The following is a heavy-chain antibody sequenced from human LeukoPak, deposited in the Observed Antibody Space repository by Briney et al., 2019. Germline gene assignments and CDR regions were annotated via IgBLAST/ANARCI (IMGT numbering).Heavy chain of an antibody. D-gene: IGHD1-26*01. CDR1: GDSVSSKSAA. J-gene: IGHJ6*02. CDR3: AKSRMGAKEKSEGRFGMDV. CDR2: TYYRSKWSS. Sequence: SQTLSLTCAISGDSVSSKSAAWNWIRQSPSRGLEWLGRTYYRSKWSSGYAEFVKSRITINPDTSKNQFSLQLKSVTPEDTAVYYCAKSRMGAKEKSEGRFGMDVWGQGTTVTVSS. V-gene: IGHV6-1*01.